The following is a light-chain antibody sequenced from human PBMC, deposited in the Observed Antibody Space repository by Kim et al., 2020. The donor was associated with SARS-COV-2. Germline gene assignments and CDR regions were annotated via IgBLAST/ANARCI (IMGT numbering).Light chain of an antibody. Sequence: DVVMTQSPLSLPVTLGQPASISCRSSQSLVYSDGNTYLNWFHQRPGQSPRRLIYRVSWRDSGVPDRFVGSGSGTDFTLKISRVEAEDLGIYYCMQGTHWPITFGQGTRLEIK. V-gene: IGKV2-30*01. CDR1: QSLVYSDGNTY. CDR2: RVS. CDR3: MQGTHWPIT. J-gene: IGKJ5*01.